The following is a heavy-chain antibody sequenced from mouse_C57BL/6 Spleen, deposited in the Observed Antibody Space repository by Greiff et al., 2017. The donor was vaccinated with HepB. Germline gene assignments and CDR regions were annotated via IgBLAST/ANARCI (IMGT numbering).Heavy chain of an antibody. Sequence: DVQLQESGPGLVKPSQSLSLTCSVTGYSITSGYYWNWIRQFPGNKLEWMGYISYDGSNNYNPSLKNRISITRDTSKNQFFLKLNSVTTEDTATYYCARGYDYDDAYYFDYWGQGTTLTVSS. CDR3: ARGYDYDDAYYFDY. CDR1: GYSITSGYY. V-gene: IGHV3-6*01. CDR2: ISYDGSN. D-gene: IGHD2-4*01. J-gene: IGHJ2*01.